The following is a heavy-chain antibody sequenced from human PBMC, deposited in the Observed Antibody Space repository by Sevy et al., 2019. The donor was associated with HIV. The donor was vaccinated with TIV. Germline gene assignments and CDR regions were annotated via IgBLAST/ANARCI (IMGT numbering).Heavy chain of an antibody. D-gene: IGHD5-12*01. J-gene: IGHJ4*02. Sequence: GGSLRLSCAASGFTFTNYWMSWVRQTPGKGLEGVATIKQDEREKYYLDSVKGRFAISRDNGKNSVSLQMNGLRAEDTALYYCAREVGGYNWRPYYFDSWGQGTLVTVSS. CDR3: AREVGGYNWRPYYFDS. CDR1: GFTFTNYW. CDR2: IKQDEREK. V-gene: IGHV3-7*01.